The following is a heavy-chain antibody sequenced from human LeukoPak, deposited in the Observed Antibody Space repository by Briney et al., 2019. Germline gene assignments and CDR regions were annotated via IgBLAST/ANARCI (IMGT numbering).Heavy chain of an antibody. D-gene: IGHD6-13*01. V-gene: IGHV3-23*01. Sequence: GGSLRLSCAASGFTFSSYAMSWVRQAPGKGLEWVSGISGSGGSTYHADSVKGRFTISRDNSRNTLYLQMNSPRAEDTAVYYCAILPGYSSGWYEVNYWGQGTLVTVSS. CDR2: ISGSGGST. CDR1: GFTFSSYA. CDR3: AILPGYSSGWYEVNY. J-gene: IGHJ4*02.